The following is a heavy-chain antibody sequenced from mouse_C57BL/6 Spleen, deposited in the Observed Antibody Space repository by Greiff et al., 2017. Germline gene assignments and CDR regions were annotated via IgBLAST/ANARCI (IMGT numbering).Heavy chain of an antibody. CDR1: GFTFSDYY. Sequence: EVKLMESEGGLVQPGSSMKLSCTASGFTFSDYYMAWVRQVPEKGLEWVANINYDGSSTYYLDSLKSRFIISRDNAKNILYLQMSSLKSEDTATYYCARLRLRYAMDYWGQGTSVTVSS. J-gene: IGHJ4*01. V-gene: IGHV5-16*01. D-gene: IGHD3-2*02. CDR2: INYDGSST. CDR3: ARLRLRYAMDY.